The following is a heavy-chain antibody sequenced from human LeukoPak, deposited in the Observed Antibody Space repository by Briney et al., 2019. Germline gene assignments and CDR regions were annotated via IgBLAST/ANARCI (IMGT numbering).Heavy chain of an antibody. V-gene: IGHV1-69*13. Sequence: GASVKVSCKASGGTFSSHSISWVRQAPGQGLEWMGGIITVFGTTDYAQKFQGRVTISADESTSTVYMELSSLRSEDTAVYYCARGVVPASHRGYSYGAQYYFDYWGQGTLVTVSS. CDR2: IITVFGTT. D-gene: IGHD5-18*01. CDR1: GGTFSSHS. J-gene: IGHJ4*02. CDR3: ARGVVPASHRGYSYGAQYYFDY.